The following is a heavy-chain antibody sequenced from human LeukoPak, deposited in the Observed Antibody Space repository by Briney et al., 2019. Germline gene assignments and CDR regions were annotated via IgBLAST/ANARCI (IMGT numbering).Heavy chain of an antibody. V-gene: IGHV3-7*01. CDR1: AFAFSDYW. D-gene: IGHD1-26*01. CDR2: INREGNEK. Sequence: LAGGSLRLSYAPFAFAFSDYWMTWVRQVPGKGLEWVANINREGNEKYYVDSVKGRFTISRDNAKNSVDLQMDSLRVEDTAVYYSARVGTWELQRVFDFWGQGTLVTVSS. CDR3: ARVGTWELQRVFDF. J-gene: IGHJ4*02.